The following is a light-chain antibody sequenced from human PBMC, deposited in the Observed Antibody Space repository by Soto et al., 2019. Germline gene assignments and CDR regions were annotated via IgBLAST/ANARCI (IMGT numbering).Light chain of an antibody. Sequence: EIVLTQSPRILSLSPRERATLSCRSSQSVSSNHLAWYQQRPGQAPRLLIYGASRRATGIPDRFSGSGSGTDFTLTISRLEPEDFAMYYCQQYGSSTYTFGQGTKVDIK. V-gene: IGKV3-20*01. J-gene: IGKJ2*01. CDR2: GAS. CDR1: QSVSSNH. CDR3: QQYGSSTYT.